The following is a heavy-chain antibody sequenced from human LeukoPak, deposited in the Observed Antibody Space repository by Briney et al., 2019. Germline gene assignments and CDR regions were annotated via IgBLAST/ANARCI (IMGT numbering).Heavy chain of an antibody. V-gene: IGHV1-18*01. J-gene: IGHJ3*02. CDR3: ARDGRCSGGSCYSEAFDI. CDR1: GYTFTSYG. Sequence: GAPVKVSCKASGYTFTSYGISWVRQAPGQGLEWMGWISTYNGNTNYAQKLQGRVTMTTHTSTTTAYMELRSLGSDDTAVYYCARDGRCSGGSCYSEAFDIWGQGTMVTVSS. D-gene: IGHD2-15*01. CDR2: ISTYNGNT.